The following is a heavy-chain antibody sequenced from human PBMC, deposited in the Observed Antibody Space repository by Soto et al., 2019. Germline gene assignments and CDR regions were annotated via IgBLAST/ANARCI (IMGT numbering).Heavy chain of an antibody. Sequence: SETLSLTCAVYGGSFSGYYWSWIRQPPGKGLEWIGEINHSGSTSYNPSLKSRVTISVDTSKNQFSLKLSSVTAADTAVYYCARRGLRGYSYGSWFDPWGQGTLVTVSS. D-gene: IGHD5-18*01. CDR1: GGSFSGYY. V-gene: IGHV4-34*01. CDR2: INHSGST. CDR3: ARRGLRGYSYGSWFDP. J-gene: IGHJ5*02.